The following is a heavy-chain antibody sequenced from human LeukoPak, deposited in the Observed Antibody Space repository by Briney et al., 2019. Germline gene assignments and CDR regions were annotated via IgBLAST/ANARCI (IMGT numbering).Heavy chain of an antibody. Sequence: SETLSLTCTVSGGSISSYYWSWIRQPPGKGLEWIGYIYYSGSTNYNPSLKSRVTISVDTSKNQFSLKLSSVTAADTAAYYCARVYVKYDFWSGYQYYFDYWGQGTQVTVSS. V-gene: IGHV4-59*01. CDR2: IYYSGST. CDR3: ARVYVKYDFWSGYQYYFDY. CDR1: GGSISSYY. J-gene: IGHJ4*02. D-gene: IGHD3-3*01.